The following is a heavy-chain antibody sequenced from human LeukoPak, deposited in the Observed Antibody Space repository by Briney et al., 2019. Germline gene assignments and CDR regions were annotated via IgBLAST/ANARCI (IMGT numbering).Heavy chain of an antibody. J-gene: IGHJ4*02. CDR2: ISSSGSTI. CDR1: GFTFSDYY. CDR3: ARDYYGSGSYLDY. D-gene: IGHD3-10*01. V-gene: IGHV3-11*01. Sequence: GRSLRLSCAASGFTFSDYYMSWIRQAPGKGLEWVSYISSSGSTIYYADSVKGRFTISRDNAKNSLYLQMNSLRAEDTDVYYCARDYYGSGSYLDYWGQGTLVTVSS.